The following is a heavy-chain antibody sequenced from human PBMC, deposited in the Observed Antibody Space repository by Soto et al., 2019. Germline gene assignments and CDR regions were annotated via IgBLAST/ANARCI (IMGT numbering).Heavy chain of an antibody. CDR2: MNPNSGNT. CDR1: GYTFTSYD. V-gene: IGHV1-8*01. CDR3: AGSPFIAAAGTSPTMDV. Sequence: QVQLVQSGAEVKKPGASVKVSCKASGYTFTSYDINWVRQATGQGREWMGWMNPNSGNTGYAQKFQGRVTMTRNTSISTAYMELSSLRSEDTAVYYCAGSPFIAAAGTSPTMDVWGKGTTVTVSS. D-gene: IGHD6-13*01. J-gene: IGHJ6*03.